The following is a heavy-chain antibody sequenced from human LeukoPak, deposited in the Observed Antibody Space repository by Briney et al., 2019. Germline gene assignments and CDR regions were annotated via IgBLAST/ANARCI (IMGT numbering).Heavy chain of an antibody. D-gene: IGHD6-19*01. CDR2: IWYDGSNK. J-gene: IGHJ4*02. CDR1: GFTFSSYG. V-gene: IGHV3-33*01. CDR3: ERDLGEWLVLDYFDY. Sequence: PGGSLRLSCAASGFTFSSYGMHWVRQAPGKGLEWVAVIWYDGSNKYYADSVKGRFTISRDNSKNTLYLQMNSLRAEDTAVYYCERDLGEWLVLDYFDYWGQGTLVTVSS.